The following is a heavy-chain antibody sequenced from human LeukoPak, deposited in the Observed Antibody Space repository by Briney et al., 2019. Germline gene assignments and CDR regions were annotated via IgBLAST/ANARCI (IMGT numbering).Heavy chain of an antibody. D-gene: IGHD2-2*01. CDR3: AKDRVNCSSTSCYSVGGNFDY. J-gene: IGHJ4*02. CDR1: GFTFSSYG. Sequence: PGGSLRLSCAASGFTFSSYGMHWVRQAPGKGLEWVAFIRYDGSNKYYADSVKGRFTISRDNSKNTLYLQMNSLRAEDTAVYYCAKDRVNCSSTSCYSVGGNFDYWGQGTLVTVSS. CDR2: IRYDGSNK. V-gene: IGHV3-30*02.